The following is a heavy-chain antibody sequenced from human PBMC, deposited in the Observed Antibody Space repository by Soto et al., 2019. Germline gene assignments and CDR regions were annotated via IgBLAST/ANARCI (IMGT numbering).Heavy chain of an antibody. D-gene: IGHD2-15*01. CDR1: GGSISSYY. V-gene: IGHV4-59*12. J-gene: IGHJ4*02. Sequence: SETLSLTCTVSGGSISSYYWSWIRQPPGEGLEWIGYIYYSGRTNYNPSLKSRVTMSVDTSKNQLSLKLTSVTAADTAVYYCVRVYCSGGSCYSFFAYWGQGTLVTVSP. CDR2: IYYSGRT. CDR3: VRVYCSGGSCYSFFAY.